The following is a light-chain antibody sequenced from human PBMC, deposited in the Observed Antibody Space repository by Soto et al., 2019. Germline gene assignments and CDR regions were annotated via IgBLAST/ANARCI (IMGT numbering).Light chain of an antibody. CDR1: QDISHY. CDR3: QQAYTFPRT. Sequence: DIQLTQSPSFLSASVGDRVTITCRASQDISHYLAWYQQKPGKAPKLLIYGASSLQSGVPSRFSGSGSGTDFTLTISSLQPEDFATFYCQQAYTFPRTFGQGTKVEIQ. J-gene: IGKJ1*01. CDR2: GAS. V-gene: IGKV1-12*01.